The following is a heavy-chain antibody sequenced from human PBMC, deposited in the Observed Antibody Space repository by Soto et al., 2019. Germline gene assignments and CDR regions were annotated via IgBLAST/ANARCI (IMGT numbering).Heavy chain of an antibody. CDR1: GASISNYY. J-gene: IGHJ4*02. D-gene: IGHD1-1*01. CDR3: ARESRSELGTVEY. Sequence: PSETLSLTCTVSGASISNYYWSWIRQPAGKGLECLGRIYASGTTTYNPSLRSRVTMSVDTSKNQFSLNLNSVTAADTAVYYCARESRSELGTVEYWGQGTLVTVPS. V-gene: IGHV4-4*07. CDR2: IYASGTT.